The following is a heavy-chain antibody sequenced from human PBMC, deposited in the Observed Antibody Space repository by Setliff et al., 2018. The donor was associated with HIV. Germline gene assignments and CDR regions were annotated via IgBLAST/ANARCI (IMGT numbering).Heavy chain of an antibody. V-gene: IGHV4-34*12. CDR2: IFHSGST. D-gene: IGHD6-13*01. Sequence: PSETLSLTCAVYGGSFSGYYWSWIRQPPGKGLEWIGEIFHSGSTNYNPSLKSRVTMSVDKSKNQFSLKLTSVTAADTAVYYCARGDHRIISAAGSGWFDPWGQGTLVTVSS. J-gene: IGHJ5*02. CDR3: ARGDHRIISAAGSGWFDP. CDR1: GGSFSGYY.